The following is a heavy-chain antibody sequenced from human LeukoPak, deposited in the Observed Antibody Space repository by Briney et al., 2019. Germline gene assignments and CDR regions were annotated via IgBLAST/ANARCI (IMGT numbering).Heavy chain of an antibody. CDR2: ITSSGPTA. Sequence: GGSLILSCAASGFTFSNYEMNWVRQAPGMGLEWVSYITSSGPTAYYADSVKGRFNISRDNAQNSLFLQMNNLTAEDTAIYYCARLGFCSDGSCYSLEYGGQGILVTVSS. CDR3: ARLGFCSDGSCYSLEY. CDR1: GFTFSNYE. D-gene: IGHD2-15*01. J-gene: IGHJ4*02. V-gene: IGHV3-48*03.